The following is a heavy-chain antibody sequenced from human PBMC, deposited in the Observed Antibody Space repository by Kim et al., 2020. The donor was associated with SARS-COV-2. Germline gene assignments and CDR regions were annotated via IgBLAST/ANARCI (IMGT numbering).Heavy chain of an antibody. V-gene: IGHV3-9*01. D-gene: IGHD2-21*02. Sequence: GGSLRLSCAASGFTFDDYAMHWVRQAPGKGLEWVSGISWNSGSIGYADSVKGRFTISRDNAKNSLYLQMNSLRAEDKALYYCAKDMAVVTAIGYYYYGMDVWGQGTTVTVSS. CDR1: GFTFDDYA. J-gene: IGHJ6*02. CDR3: AKDMAVVTAIGYYYYGMDV. CDR2: ISWNSGSI.